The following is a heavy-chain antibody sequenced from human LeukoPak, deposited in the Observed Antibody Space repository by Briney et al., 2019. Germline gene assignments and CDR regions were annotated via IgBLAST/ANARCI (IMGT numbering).Heavy chain of an antibody. Sequence: ASVNVSCTAPVYTFTSYDINWVRQATGQGLEWMGWMNPNSGNTGYAQKCQGRVTITRNTSISTAYMELSSLRSEDTAVYYCARKLLDYYDSSESSDSGGYYFDYWGQGTLVTVSS. J-gene: IGHJ4*02. CDR1: VYTFTSYD. CDR3: ARKLLDYYDSSESSDSGGYYFDY. V-gene: IGHV1-8*03. D-gene: IGHD3-22*01. CDR2: MNPNSGNT.